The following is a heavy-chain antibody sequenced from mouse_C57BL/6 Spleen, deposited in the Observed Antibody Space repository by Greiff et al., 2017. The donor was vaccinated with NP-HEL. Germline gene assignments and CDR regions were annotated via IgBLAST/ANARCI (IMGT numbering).Heavy chain of an antibody. CDR1: GYTFTDYY. J-gene: IGHJ2*01. V-gene: IGHV1-26*01. D-gene: IGHD1-1*01. CDR2: INSNNGGT. Sequence: EVQLQQSGPELVKPGASVKISCKASGYTFTDYYMNWVKQSHGKSLEWIGDINSNNGGTSYNQKFKGKATLTVDKSSSTAYMELRSLTSEDSAVYYCASRALYYGSSLDYWGQGTTLTVSS. CDR3: ASRALYYGSSLDY.